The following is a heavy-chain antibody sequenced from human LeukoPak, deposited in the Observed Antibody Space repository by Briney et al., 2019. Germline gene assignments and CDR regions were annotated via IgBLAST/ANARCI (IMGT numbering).Heavy chain of an antibody. CDR1: GGSFSGYY. Sequence: NPSETLSLTCAVYGGSFSGYYWSWIRQPPGKGLEWIGEINHSGSTNYNPSLKSRVTMSVDTSKNRFSLKLSSVTAADTAVYYCVRVAQKLERIAVAGTSEWRTNWYFDLWGRGTLVTVSS. D-gene: IGHD6-19*01. CDR2: INHSGST. V-gene: IGHV4-34*01. CDR3: VRVAQKLERIAVAGTSEWRTNWYFDL. J-gene: IGHJ2*01.